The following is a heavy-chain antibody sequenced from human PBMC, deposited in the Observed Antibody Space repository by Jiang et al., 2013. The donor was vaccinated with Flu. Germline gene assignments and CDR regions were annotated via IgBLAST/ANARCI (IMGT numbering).Heavy chain of an antibody. Sequence: VKPSGTLSLTCGVSGGSISGSNWWSWVRQPPGKGLEWIGEIYENGNTNYNPSLKSRLTMSVDKSKNQFSLQLSSVTAADTAVYYCAREREIYCSGGTCYSVWFDPWGQGTLVTVSS. V-gene: IGHV4-4*02. CDR2: IYENGNT. CDR3: AREREIYCSGGTCYSVWFDP. D-gene: IGHD2-15*01. CDR1: GGSISGSNW. J-gene: IGHJ5*02.